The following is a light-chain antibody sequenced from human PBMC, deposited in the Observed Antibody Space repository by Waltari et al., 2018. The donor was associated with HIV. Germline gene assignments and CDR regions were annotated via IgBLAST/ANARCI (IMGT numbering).Light chain of an antibody. CDR2: RNN. CDR3: AAWEDSLNGHWV. Sequence: SLPPPPPSASGPPGTSVTTSSCGGSRNYELIFVIWYHQLPGTAPKLLMYRNNQRPSGVPNRFSGSKSGTSASLAISGLQSEDEADYYCAAWEDSLNGHWVFGGGTKVTVL. J-gene: IGLJ3*02. V-gene: IGLV1-44*01. CDR1: SRNYELIF.